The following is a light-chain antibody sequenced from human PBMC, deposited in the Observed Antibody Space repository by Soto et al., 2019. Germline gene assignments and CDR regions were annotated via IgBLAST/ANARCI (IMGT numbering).Light chain of an antibody. V-gene: IGLV2-14*01. CDR1: SSDVGGYNY. CDR3: SSYTSSITLV. CDR2: EVT. Sequence: QPVLTQPASVSGSPGQSITISCTGTSSDVGGYNYVSWYQQHPGKVPKLMISEVTNRPSGVSDRFSGSKSGNTASLTISGLQTEDEADYYCSSYTSSITLVFGGGTKLTVL. J-gene: IGLJ3*02.